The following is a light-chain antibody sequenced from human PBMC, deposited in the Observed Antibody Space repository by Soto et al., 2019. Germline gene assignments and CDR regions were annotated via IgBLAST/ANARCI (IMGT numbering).Light chain of an antibody. V-gene: IGLV1-47*01. J-gene: IGLJ2*01. CDR1: SSNVGSNS. CDR3: ATWDGSLSGVI. Sequence: QAVVTQPPSASGTPGQRVTIPCSGSSSNVGSNSVYWYQQSPGTAPKLLIYKNDQRPSGVPDRFSGSKSGTSASLAISALRSEDEADYHCATWDGSLSGVIFGGGTKLTVL. CDR2: KND.